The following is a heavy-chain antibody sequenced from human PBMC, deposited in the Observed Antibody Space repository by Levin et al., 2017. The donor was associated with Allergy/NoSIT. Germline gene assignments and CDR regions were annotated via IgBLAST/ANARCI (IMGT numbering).Heavy chain of an antibody. Sequence: SVKVSCKASGGTFSSYAISWVRQAPGQGLEWMGGIIPIFGTANYAQKFQGRVTITADESTSTAYMELSSVRSEDTAGYYCGTANAGGIRGAPDFDYWRQGPLVTVSS. J-gene: IGHJ4*02. V-gene: IGHV1-69*13. CDR1: GGTFSSYA. CDR3: GTANAGGIRGAPDFDY. CDR2: IIPIFGTA. D-gene: IGHD1-14*01.